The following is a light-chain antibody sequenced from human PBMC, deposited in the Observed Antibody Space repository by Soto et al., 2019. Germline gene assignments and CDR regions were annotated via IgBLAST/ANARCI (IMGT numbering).Light chain of an antibody. CDR3: QKCNSAAVT. CDR1: QGISNY. Sequence: DIQMTQSPSSLSASVGDRVTITCRARQGISNYLAWYQQKPGQVPKLLIYASSTLHSGVPSRFSGSGSGIDFTLIISSLPPEGDATYYCQKCNSAAVTFGEGTKVEIK. V-gene: IGKV1-27*01. CDR2: ASS. J-gene: IGKJ4*01.